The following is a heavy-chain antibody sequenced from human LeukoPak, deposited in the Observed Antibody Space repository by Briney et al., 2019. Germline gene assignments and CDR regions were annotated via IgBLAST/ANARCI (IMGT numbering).Heavy chain of an antibody. J-gene: IGHJ4*02. CDR2: IKEDGSEK. CDR1: GFNFSGYW. D-gene: IGHD3-22*01. Sequence: GGSLRLSCAASGFNFSGYWMSWVRQAPGKGLEWVANIKEDGSEKYYVDPVKGRFTISRDNAKNTLYLQMNSLRAEDTAVYYCANFGGDSSGYYYPLDYWGQGTLVTVSS. V-gene: IGHV3-7*03. CDR3: ANFGGDSSGYYYPLDY.